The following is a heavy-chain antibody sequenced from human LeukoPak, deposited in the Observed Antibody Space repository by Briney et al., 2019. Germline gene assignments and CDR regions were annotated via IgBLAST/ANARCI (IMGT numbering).Heavy chain of an antibody. J-gene: IGHJ4*02. D-gene: IGHD2-21*02. V-gene: IGHV3-48*01. CDR2: ISSGSETI. CDR1: GFTFSSYS. CDR3: ARAQYCGGDCYWSFDN. Sequence: GGSLRLSCAASGFTFSSYSMNWVRQAPGKGLEWVSYISSGSETIYYADSVKGRFTISRDNAKNSLYLQVNSLRGEDTAVYYCARAQYCGGDCYWSFDNWGQGTLVTVSS.